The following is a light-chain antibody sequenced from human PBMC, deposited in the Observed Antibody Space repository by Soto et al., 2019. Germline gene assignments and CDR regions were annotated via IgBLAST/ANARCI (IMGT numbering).Light chain of an antibody. J-gene: IGLJ1*01. CDR1: SSDVGAYNY. Sequence: QSALTQPASVSGSPGQSITISCTGTSSDVGAYNYVSWYQQYPGKAPKLMIHDVSKRPSGVSNRFSGSKSGNTASLTISGLQAEDEADYYCSSYTSSLSPCVFGTGTKLTVL. CDR3: SSYTSSLSPCV. CDR2: DVS. V-gene: IGLV2-14*01.